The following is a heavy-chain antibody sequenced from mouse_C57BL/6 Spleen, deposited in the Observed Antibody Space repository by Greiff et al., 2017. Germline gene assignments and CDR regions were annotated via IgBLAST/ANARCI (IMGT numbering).Heavy chain of an antibody. CDR1: GFTFSDYG. V-gene: IGHV5-17*01. CDR3: ARMGITTDYYAMDY. D-gene: IGHD1-1*01. CDR2: ISSGSSTI. Sequence: DVKLQESGGGLVKPGGSLKLSCAASGFTFSDYGMHWVRQAPEKGLEWVAYISSGSSTIYYADTVKGRFTISRDNAKNTLFLQMTSLRSEDTAMYYCARMGITTDYYAMDYWGQGTSVTVSS. J-gene: IGHJ4*01.